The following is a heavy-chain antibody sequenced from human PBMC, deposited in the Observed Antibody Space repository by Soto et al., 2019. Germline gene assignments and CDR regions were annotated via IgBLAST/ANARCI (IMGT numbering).Heavy chain of an antibody. CDR3: ARALTSAAGLYFDY. V-gene: IGHV4-4*07. CDR2: IHTTENT. J-gene: IGHJ4*02. D-gene: IGHD6-13*01. Sequence: SETLSLTCTVSGDSISDYYWSWIRQPAGKGMEWIGRIHTTENTNYNPSLRSRVTMSVDTSNNQFSLKLTSLTAADTAVYYCARALTSAAGLYFDYWGQGTLVTVSS. CDR1: GDSISDYY.